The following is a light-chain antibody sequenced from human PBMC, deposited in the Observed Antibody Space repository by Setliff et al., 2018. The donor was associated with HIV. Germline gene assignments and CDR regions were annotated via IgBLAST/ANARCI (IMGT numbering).Light chain of an antibody. J-gene: IGLJ1*01. Sequence: ALTQPASVSGSPGQSITMSCTGTSSDVGGYNYVSWYQHHPGKAPKLMIYEVTNRPSGVSSRFSGSKSGNTASLTIFGLQAEDEADYYCSSYTNSNSYVFGTGTKVTV. CDR2: EVT. V-gene: IGLV2-14*01. CDR3: SSYTNSNSYV. CDR1: SSDVGGYNY.